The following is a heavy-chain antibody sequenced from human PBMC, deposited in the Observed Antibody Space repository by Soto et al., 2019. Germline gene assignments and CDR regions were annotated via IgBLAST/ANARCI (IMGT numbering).Heavy chain of an antibody. Sequence: EVQLVESGGGLVKPGGSLRLSCAASGFTFSNAWMNWVRQAPGKGLEWVGHINSKTDCRTTDYAAHVKGRFTISRDDSKSTLYMQMNSLKTEDTAVYYCTTGLGYGGQGTLVTVSS. D-gene: IGHD2-2*03. CDR3: TTGLGY. CDR1: GFTFSNAW. V-gene: IGHV3-15*07. CDR2: INSKTDCRTT. J-gene: IGHJ4*02.